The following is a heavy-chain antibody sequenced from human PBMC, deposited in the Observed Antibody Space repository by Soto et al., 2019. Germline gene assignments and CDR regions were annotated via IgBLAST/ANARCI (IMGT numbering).Heavy chain of an antibody. CDR2: FDPEDGET. CDR1: GYTLTELS. J-gene: IGHJ4*02. V-gene: IGHV1-24*01. D-gene: IGHD3-3*01. CDR3: ATVSITIFGVVITFDY. Sequence: ASVKVSCKVSGYTLTELSMHWVRQAPGKGLEWTGGFDPEDGETIYAQKFQGRVTMTEDTSTDTAYMELSSLRSEDTAVYYCATVSITIFGVVITFDYWSQGTLVTVSS.